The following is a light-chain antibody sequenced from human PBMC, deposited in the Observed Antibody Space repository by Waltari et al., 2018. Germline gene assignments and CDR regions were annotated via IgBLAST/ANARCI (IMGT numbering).Light chain of an antibody. CDR1: QAVSSA. CDR3: QQLHSYPVT. CDR2: DAS. V-gene: IGKV1-13*02. J-gene: IGKJ4*01. Sequence: AVQLTQSPSSLSASVGDRVTITCRASQAVSSALAWYQQKPGKARNLLIYDASNLESGVPSRVSGSGSGTHLTLTISSLQPADFATYYCQQLHSYPVTFGGGTKVETK.